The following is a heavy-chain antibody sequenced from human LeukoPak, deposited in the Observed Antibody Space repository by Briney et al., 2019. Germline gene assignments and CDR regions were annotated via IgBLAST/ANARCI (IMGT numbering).Heavy chain of an antibody. Sequence: PGGSLRLSCVASGFPFSSYWMTWVRQAPGKGLEWVANIKQDGSKKSYVDSVKGRFTISRDNAKNSLYLQMNSLRAEDTAVYYCARDRFGAADSKPPPYYYYGMDVWGQGTTVTVSS. V-gene: IGHV3-7*01. CDR3: ARDRFGAADSKPPPYYYYGMDV. D-gene: IGHD6-13*01. CDR1: GFPFSSYW. J-gene: IGHJ6*02. CDR2: IKQDGSKK.